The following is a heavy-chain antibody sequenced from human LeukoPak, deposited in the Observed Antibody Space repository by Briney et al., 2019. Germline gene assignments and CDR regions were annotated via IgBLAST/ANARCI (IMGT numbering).Heavy chain of an antibody. V-gene: IGHV1-2*06. D-gene: IGHD6-13*01. CDR3: ARDQGSLTRSWYTGY. J-gene: IGHJ4*02. CDR1: GYTFTGYH. CDR2: INPYSGDT. Sequence: ASVKVSCKASGYTFTGYHIHWVRQAPGQGLEWMGRINPYSGDTNFAQKFQGRVTMTRDTSITAAYMDLSSLTPDDTAVYFCARDQGSLTRSWYTGYWGQGTQVTVSS.